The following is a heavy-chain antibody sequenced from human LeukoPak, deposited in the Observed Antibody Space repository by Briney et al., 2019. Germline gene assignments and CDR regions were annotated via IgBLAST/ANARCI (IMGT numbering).Heavy chain of an antibody. V-gene: IGHV4-34*01. J-gene: IGHJ4*02. CDR1: GGPFSGYY. CDR2: INHSGST. D-gene: IGHD5-18*01. Sequence: SETLSLTCAVYGGPFSGYYWSWIRQPPGKGLEWIGEINHSGSTNCNPSLKSRVTISVDTSKNQFSLKLSSVTAADTAVYYCARGTDAEADVDTAIGYWGQGTLVTVSS. CDR3: ARGTDAEADVDTAIGY.